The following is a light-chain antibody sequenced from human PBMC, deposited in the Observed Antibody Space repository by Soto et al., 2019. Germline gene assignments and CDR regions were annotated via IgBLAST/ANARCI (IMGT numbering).Light chain of an antibody. Sequence: EIVLTQSPGTLSLSPGERATLSCRAGQSVTVTQLAWYQQKSGQPPRLLIYFTSYRAAGIPDRFSGSGSGTDFTLTISRLEPEDFAVYYCQQYRSSPYTFGQGTQLEMK. CDR2: FTS. J-gene: IGKJ2*01. V-gene: IGKV3-20*01. CDR3: QQYRSSPYT. CDR1: QSVTVTQ.